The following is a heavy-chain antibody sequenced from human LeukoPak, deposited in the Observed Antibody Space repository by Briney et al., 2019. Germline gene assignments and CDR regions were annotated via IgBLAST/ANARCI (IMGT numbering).Heavy chain of an antibody. CDR1: GGSISSSSYY. J-gene: IGHJ4*02. CDR2: IYYSGST. Sequence: SETLSLTCTVSGGSISSSSYYWGWIRQPPGEGLEWIGSIYYSGSTYYNPSLKSRVTISVDTSKNQFSLKLSSVTAADTAVYYCARHDIPYSGWYPGPLDYWGQGTLVTVSS. CDR3: ARHDIPYSGWYPGPLDY. V-gene: IGHV4-39*01. D-gene: IGHD6-19*01.